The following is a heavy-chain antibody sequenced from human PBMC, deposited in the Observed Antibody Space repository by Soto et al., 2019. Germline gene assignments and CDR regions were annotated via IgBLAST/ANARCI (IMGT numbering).Heavy chain of an antibody. D-gene: IGHD6-13*01. CDR2: ISYDGSNK. V-gene: IGHV3-30-3*01. CDR3: ARGSIAAAGTSYYYYGMDV. CDR1: GFTFSSYA. Sequence: PGGSLRFSCAASGFTFSSYAMHWVRQAPGKGLEWVAVISYDGSNKYYADSVKGRFTISRDNSKNTLYLQMNSLRAEDAAVYYCARGSIAAAGTSYYYYGMDVWGQGTTVTVSS. J-gene: IGHJ6*02.